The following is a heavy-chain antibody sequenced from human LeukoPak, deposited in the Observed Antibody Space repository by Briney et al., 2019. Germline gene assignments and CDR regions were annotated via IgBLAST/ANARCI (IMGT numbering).Heavy chain of an antibody. Sequence: PSETLSLTCSVSGYSISSGFYWDWIRQPPGKGLEWIGSFHHSGSTPYNPSLNSRVSISVDTSKNQWSLKLSSVTAADTAVYYCARREGYNFDYWGQGTLVTVSS. CDR2: FHHSGST. CDR1: GYSISSGFY. D-gene: IGHD5-24*01. CDR3: ARREGYNFDY. V-gene: IGHV4-38-2*02. J-gene: IGHJ4*02.